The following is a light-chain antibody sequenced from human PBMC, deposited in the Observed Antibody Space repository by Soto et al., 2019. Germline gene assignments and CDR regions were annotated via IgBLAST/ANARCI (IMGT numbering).Light chain of an antibody. CDR1: QSVSSN. Sequence: IVMTQSPATLSVSPGERATLSCRASQSVSSNLAWYQQKPGQAPRLLIYGASTRATGIPARFSGSGSGTEFTLTISSLQSEDFAVYYCQQYNNWPPMFGQGTKVDNK. CDR2: GAS. V-gene: IGKV3-15*01. J-gene: IGKJ1*01. CDR3: QQYNNWPPM.